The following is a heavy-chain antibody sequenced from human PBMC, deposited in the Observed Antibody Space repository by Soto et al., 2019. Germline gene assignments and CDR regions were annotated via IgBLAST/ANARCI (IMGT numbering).Heavy chain of an antibody. CDR3: VRDAPSHQSIFDL. V-gene: IGHV1-2*02. CDR2: INLNDGGT. Sequence: QVQLVQSGTEVNNPGASVKVSCKTSEYSFGDYYLHWVRQAPERGLEGMGWINLNDGGTNSPRKFQGRLTMTRDKSITTVYMELSRLRSDDTAVYFCVRDAPSHQSIFDLWGPGTLVTVSS. D-gene: IGHD2-2*01. J-gene: IGHJ4*02. CDR1: EYSFGDYY.